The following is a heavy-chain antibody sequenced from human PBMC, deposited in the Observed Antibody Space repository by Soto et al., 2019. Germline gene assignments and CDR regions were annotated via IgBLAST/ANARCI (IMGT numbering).Heavy chain of an antibody. J-gene: IGHJ6*02. CDR1: GFIFSTYG. Sequence: GGSLRLCCAASGFIFSTYGMHWCRQAPGKGLEWVAVIWHGGSNKYYADSVKGRFTISRDNSKNTVYLQMNSLRGEDTAVYYCAREYCASTTCYTPYYYGMDVWGQGTTVTVSS. CDR3: AREYCASTTCYTPYYYGMDV. D-gene: IGHD2-8*01. V-gene: IGHV3-33*01. CDR2: IWHGGSNK.